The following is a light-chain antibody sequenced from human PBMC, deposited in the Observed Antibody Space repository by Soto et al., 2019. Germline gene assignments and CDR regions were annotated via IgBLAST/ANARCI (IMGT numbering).Light chain of an antibody. Sequence: DILMTQSPSSLSASIGDRVTISCRTSQTVSTYLNWYQHKPGRGTTLLIYAASSLQSCVPSRFSGSGSGTDFTLTIGSLQPEDFATYYCQQTSSSPWTFGQGTKVEIK. CDR2: AAS. CDR1: QTVSTY. CDR3: QQTSSSPWT. J-gene: IGKJ1*01. V-gene: IGKV1-39*01.